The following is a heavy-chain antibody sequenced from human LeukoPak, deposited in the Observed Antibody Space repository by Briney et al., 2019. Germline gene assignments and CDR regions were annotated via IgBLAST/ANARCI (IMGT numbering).Heavy chain of an antibody. CDR2: ISSSSSYI. CDR3: ARDSILWFGELPSDY. Sequence: PGGSLRLSCAASGFTFSSYSMNWVRQAPGKGLEWVSSISSSSSYIYYADSVKGRFTISRDNAKNSLYLQMNSLRAEDTAVYYCARDSILWFGELPSDYWGQGTLVTASS. V-gene: IGHV3-21*01. D-gene: IGHD3-10*01. CDR1: GFTFSSYS. J-gene: IGHJ4*02.